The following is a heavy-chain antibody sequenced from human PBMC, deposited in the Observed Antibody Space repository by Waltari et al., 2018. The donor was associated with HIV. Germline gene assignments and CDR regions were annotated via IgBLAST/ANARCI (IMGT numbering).Heavy chain of an antibody. D-gene: IGHD3-16*01. CDR2: MRDKINNYAT. CDR1: CFIFRNAV. Sequence: QLLDSGRGLVRPGGSLHFSCADSCFIFRNAVTPWLRSGSGKGLEWVGRMRDKINNYATKYAASLRGRFIIARDDSKETAYLQMKSLKTEDTALYYCARHDFSFGGVGAALDIWGRGTMVTVSS. V-gene: IGHV3-73*02. CDR3: ARHDFSFGGVGAALDI. J-gene: IGHJ3*02.